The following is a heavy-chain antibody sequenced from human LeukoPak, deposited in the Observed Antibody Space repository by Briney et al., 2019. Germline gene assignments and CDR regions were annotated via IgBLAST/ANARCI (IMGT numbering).Heavy chain of an antibody. V-gene: IGHV7-4-1*02. J-gene: IGHJ5*02. CDR3: ARVLAGNGVNWFDP. D-gene: IGHD2-8*01. CDR2: INTNTGNP. CDR1: GYTFTSYA. Sequence: ASVKVSCKASGYTFTSYAMNWVRQAPGQGLEWMGWINTNTGNPTYAQGFTGRFVFSLDTSVSTAYLQISSLKAEDTAVYYCARVLAGNGVNWFDPWGQGTLVTVSS.